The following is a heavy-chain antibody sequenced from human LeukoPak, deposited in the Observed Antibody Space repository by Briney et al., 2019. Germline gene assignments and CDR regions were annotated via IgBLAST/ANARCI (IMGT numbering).Heavy chain of an antibody. V-gene: IGHV3-30*03. J-gene: IGHJ4*02. CDR1: GFIFSSYG. CDR2: ISYDGRNK. Sequence: QPGRSLRLSCVASGFIFSSYGMHWVRQAPGKGLEWVAVISYDGRNKDYADSVKGRFTISRDNSKNTLYLQMNSLRAEDTAVYYCARRVAAADTDYWGQGTLVTVSS. D-gene: IGHD6-13*01. CDR3: ARRVAAADTDY.